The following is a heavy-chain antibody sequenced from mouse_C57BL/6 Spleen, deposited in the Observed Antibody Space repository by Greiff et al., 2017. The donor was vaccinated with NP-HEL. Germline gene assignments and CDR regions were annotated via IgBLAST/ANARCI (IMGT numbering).Heavy chain of an antibody. CDR2: INPGSGGT. V-gene: IGHV1-54*01. CDR3: ARSANWEFAY. CDR1: GYAFTNYL. Sequence: VQLQQSGAELVRPGPSVKVSCKASGYAFTNYLIEWVKQRPGQGLEWIGVINPGSGGTNYNEKFKGKATLTADKSSSTAYMQLSSLTSEDSAVYFCARSANWEFAYWGQGTLVTVSA. J-gene: IGHJ3*01. D-gene: IGHD4-1*01.